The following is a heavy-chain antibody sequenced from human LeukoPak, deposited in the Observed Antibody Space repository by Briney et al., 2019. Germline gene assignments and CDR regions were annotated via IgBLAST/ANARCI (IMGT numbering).Heavy chain of an antibody. Sequence: SETLSLTCTVSGGSISSSSYYWGWIRQPPGKGLEWIGSIYYSGSTYYNPSLKSRVTISVDTSKNQFSLKLSSVTAADTAVYYCARTSVLAGIGHWGQGTLVTVSS. J-gene: IGHJ4*02. CDR2: IYYSGST. V-gene: IGHV4-39*01. CDR1: GGSISSSSYY. D-gene: IGHD2/OR15-2a*01. CDR3: ARTSVLAGIGH.